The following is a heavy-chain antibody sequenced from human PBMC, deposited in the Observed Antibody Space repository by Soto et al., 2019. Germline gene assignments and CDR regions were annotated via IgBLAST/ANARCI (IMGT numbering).Heavy chain of an antibody. CDR1: GGTFSSYA. D-gene: IGHD6-13*01. CDR3: AREAIVAAASDAFDI. J-gene: IGHJ3*02. V-gene: IGHV1-69*13. Sequence: SVKVSCKASGGTFSSYAISWVRQAPGQGLEWMGGIIPIFGTANYAQKFQGRVTITADESTSTAYMELSSLRSEDTAVCYCAREAIVAAASDAFDIWGQGTMVTVSS. CDR2: IIPIFGTA.